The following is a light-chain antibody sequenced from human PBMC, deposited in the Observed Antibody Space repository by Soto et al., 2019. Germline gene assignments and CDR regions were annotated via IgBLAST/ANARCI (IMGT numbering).Light chain of an antibody. V-gene: IGKV1-27*01. CDR1: QGFSNY. Sequence: DIQMTQSPSSLSASVGDRVTITCRASQGFSNYLAWYQQKPGKVPKLLIYAASSLQSGVPSRFSGSGSGTDFTLTISSLQPEDAGIYYCQKFTSAPFTFGGGTKVDIK. CDR2: AAS. J-gene: IGKJ4*01. CDR3: QKFTSAPFT.